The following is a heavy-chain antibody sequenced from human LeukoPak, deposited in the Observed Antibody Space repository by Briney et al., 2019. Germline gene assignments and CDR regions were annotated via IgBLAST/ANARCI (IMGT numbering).Heavy chain of an antibody. CDR1: GYSISSGYY. D-gene: IGHD3-22*01. CDR3: ASSTYYYDSSGYQARGYYYYYMDV. Sequence: SETLSLTCAVSGYSISSGYYWGWIRQPPGKGLEWIGSIYHSGSTYYNPSLKSRVTISVDTSKNQFSLKLSSVTAADTAVYYCASSTYYYDSSGYQARGYYYYYMDVWGKGTTVTVSS. J-gene: IGHJ6*03. CDR2: IYHSGST. V-gene: IGHV4-38-2*01.